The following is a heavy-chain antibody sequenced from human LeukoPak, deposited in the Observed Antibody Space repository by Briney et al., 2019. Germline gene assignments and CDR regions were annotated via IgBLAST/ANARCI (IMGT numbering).Heavy chain of an antibody. CDR1: RGTFSSYA. J-gene: IGHJ3*02. V-gene: IGHV1-69*13. D-gene: IGHD2-21*02. Sequence: GASVKVSCKASRGTFSSYAISWVRQAPGQGLEWMGGIIPIFGTANYAQKFQGRVTITADESTSTAYMELSSLRSEDTAVYYCARECGGDCYPDHDAFDIWGQGTMVTVSS. CDR2: IIPIFGTA. CDR3: ARECGGDCYPDHDAFDI.